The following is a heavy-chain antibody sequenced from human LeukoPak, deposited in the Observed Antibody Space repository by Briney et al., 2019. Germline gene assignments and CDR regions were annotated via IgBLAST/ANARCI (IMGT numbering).Heavy chain of an antibody. D-gene: IGHD1/OR15-1a*01. CDR2: LRSSCGRT. CDR1: RFAFSSYA. CDR3: AKLQGTEVEWFDP. J-gene: IGHJ5*02. Sequence: GSLRLSCAASRFAFSSYALTWVRQAPGKGLEWVSSLRSSCGRTYYADSGKGRSIISRDNFKNTVYPQMSRLRVEDTAVHHRAKLQGTEVEWFDPLGQGAQGIVSS. V-gene: IGHV3-23*01.